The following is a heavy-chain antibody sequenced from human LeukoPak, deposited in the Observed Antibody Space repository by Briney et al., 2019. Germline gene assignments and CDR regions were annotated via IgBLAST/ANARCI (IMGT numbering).Heavy chain of an antibody. CDR1: GFTFSSYA. CDR3: ARDRLWFGGASWYFDY. D-gene: IGHD3-10*01. CDR2: ISYDGSNK. J-gene: IGHJ4*02. V-gene: IGHV3-30*04. Sequence: GGSLRLSCAASGFTFSSYAMHWVRQAPGKGLEWVAFISYDGSNKYYADSVKGRFTITRDNSKNTLYLQMNSLRAEDTAVYYCARDRLWFGGASWYFDYWGQGTLVTVSS.